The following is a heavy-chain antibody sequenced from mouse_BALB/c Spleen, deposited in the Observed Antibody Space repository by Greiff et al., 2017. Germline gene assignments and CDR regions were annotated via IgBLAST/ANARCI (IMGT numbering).Heavy chain of an antibody. D-gene: IGHD2-1*01. V-gene: IGHV1S81*02. Sequence: VQLQQPGAELVKPGASVKLSCKASGYTFTSYYMYWVKQRPGQGLEWIGGINPSNGGTNFNEKFKSKATLTVDKSSSTAYMQLSSLTSEDSAVYYCTRRGGNSAWFAYWGQGTLVTVSA. CDR2: INPSNGGT. J-gene: IGHJ3*01. CDR3: TRRGGNSAWFAY. CDR1: GYTFTSYY.